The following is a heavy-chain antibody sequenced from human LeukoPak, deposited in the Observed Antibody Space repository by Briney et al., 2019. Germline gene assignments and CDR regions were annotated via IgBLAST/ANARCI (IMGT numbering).Heavy chain of an antibody. CDR3: AKPGPPYYYYYYMDV. V-gene: IGHV3-30*18. J-gene: IGHJ6*03. CDR1: GFTFDTYA. Sequence: GGSLRLSCAASGFTFDTYAMHWVRQAPGEGLEWLAVISYNGNNNKYTDSVKGRFTISRDNSKNTLYLQMNSLRAEDTAVYYCAKPGPPYYYYYYMDVWGKGTTVTVSS. CDR2: ISYNGNNN.